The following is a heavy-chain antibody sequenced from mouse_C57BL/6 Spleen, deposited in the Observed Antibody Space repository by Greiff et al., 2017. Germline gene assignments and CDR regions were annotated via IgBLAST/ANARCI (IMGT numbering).Heavy chain of an antibody. V-gene: IGHV12-3*01. CDR2: ITHSGET. Sequence: QVQLKQSGPGLVKPSQSLFLTCSITGFPITSGYYWIWIRQSPGKPLEWMGYITHSGETFYNPSLQSPISITRETSKNQFFLQLNSVTTEDTAMYYCAGEILLLSYYFDYWGQGTTLTVSS. CDR3: AGEILLLSYYFDY. D-gene: IGHD2-10*01. CDR1: GFPITSGYY. J-gene: IGHJ2*01.